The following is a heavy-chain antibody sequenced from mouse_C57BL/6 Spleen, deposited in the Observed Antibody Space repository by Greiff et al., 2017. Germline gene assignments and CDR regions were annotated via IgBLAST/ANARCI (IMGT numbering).Heavy chain of an antibody. D-gene: IGHD6-5*01. Sequence: EVKVVESGGGLVKPGGSLKLSCAASGFTFSSYAMSWVRQTPEKRLEWVATISDGGSYTYYPDNVKGRFTISRDNAKNNLYLQMSHLKSEDTAMYYCARDLSYAAQGAMDYWGQGTSVTVSS. V-gene: IGHV5-4*01. CDR2: ISDGGSYT. CDR3: ARDLSYAAQGAMDY. J-gene: IGHJ4*01. CDR1: GFTFSSYA.